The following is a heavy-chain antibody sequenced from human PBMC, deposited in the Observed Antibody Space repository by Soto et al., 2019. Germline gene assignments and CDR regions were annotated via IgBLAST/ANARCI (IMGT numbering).Heavy chain of an antibody. D-gene: IGHD3-10*01. CDR3: ARLIYGSGSNWFDP. Sequence: QLQLQESGPGLVKPSETLSLTCTVSGGSISSSSYYWGWIRQPPGKGLVWIGSIYYGGSTYYNQYLKSRVTISVDTSQNQFSLKLSAVTAADTAVYYCARLIYGSGSNWFDPWGQGTLVTVSS. V-gene: IGHV4-39*01. CDR1: GGSISSSSYY. J-gene: IGHJ5*02. CDR2: IYYGGST.